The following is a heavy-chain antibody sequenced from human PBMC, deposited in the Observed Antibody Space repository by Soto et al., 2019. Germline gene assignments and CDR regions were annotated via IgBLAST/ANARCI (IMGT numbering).Heavy chain of an antibody. J-gene: IGHJ4*02. Sequence: PSETLSLTFSVSGVVISSSSYWWGWVRQSAGKGLEWIGIIYYNGRTHYNPSLQTRATISINTSKRQFSLSLTFVTDADTAVYFGASLYLVGRLTDYFPFDYWGRGDRTIVSS. CDR1: GVVISSSSYW. D-gene: IGHD3-9*01. V-gene: IGHV4-39*01. CDR3: ASLYLVGRLTDYFPFDY. CDR2: IYYNGRT.